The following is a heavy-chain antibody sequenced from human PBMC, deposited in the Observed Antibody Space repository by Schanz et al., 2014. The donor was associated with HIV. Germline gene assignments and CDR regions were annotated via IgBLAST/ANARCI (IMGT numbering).Heavy chain of an antibody. CDR2: INPKNGDP. Sequence: QVQLVQSGAEVKKPGASVKVSCKASGYTFSDYFMHWVRQAPGQGLEWMGWINPKNGDPRFARKFQGRVTMTRDTSISTAYMSLSRLRSDDTAVYFCARDLDDVLARFDYWGQGTLVTVSS. V-gene: IGHV1-2*02. CDR3: ARDLDDVLARFDY. J-gene: IGHJ4*02. CDR1: GYTFSDYF. D-gene: IGHD3-9*01.